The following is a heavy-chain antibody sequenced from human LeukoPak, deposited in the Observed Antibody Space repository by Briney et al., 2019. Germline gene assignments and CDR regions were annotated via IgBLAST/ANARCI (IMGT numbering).Heavy chain of an antibody. CDR2: IYQSGST. Sequence: PSETLSLTCTLSGYSISIGSYWGLIRQPPGKGLEWIGSIYQSGSTYNNPSLKSRVTISVDTSKNQFSMKLSTAEAADVDEYYCARVRPIVDPGGISDYWGQGTLVTVSS. V-gene: IGHV4-38-2*02. J-gene: IGHJ4*02. D-gene: IGHD1-26*01. CDR3: ARVRPIVDPGGISDY. CDR1: GYSISIGSY.